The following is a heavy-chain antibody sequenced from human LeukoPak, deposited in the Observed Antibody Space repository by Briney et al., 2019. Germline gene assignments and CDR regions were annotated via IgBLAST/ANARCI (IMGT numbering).Heavy chain of an antibody. CDR1: GGSFSSYY. Sequence: SETLSLTCAVYGGSFSSYYWSWIRQPPGKGLEWIGEINHSGSTNYNPSLESRVTISVDTSKNQFSLKLSSVTAADTAVYYCACLTTADAFDIWGQGTMVTVSS. CDR2: INHSGST. CDR3: ACLTTADAFDI. D-gene: IGHD3-22*01. V-gene: IGHV4-34*01. J-gene: IGHJ3*02.